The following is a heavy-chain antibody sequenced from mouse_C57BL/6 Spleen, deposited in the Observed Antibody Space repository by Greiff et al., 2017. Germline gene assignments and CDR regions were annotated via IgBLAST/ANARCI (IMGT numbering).Heavy chain of an antibody. CDR1: GFTFSSYA. V-gene: IGHV5-4*01. CDR2: ISDGGSYT. Sequence: DVQLQESGGGLVKPGGSLKLSCAASGFTFSSYAMSWVRQTPEKRLEWVATISDGGSYTYYPDNVKGRFTISRDNAKNNLYLQMSHLKSEDTAMYYCARDQGVGFAYWGQGTLVTVSA. J-gene: IGHJ3*01. CDR3: ARDQGVGFAY. D-gene: IGHD3-2*02.